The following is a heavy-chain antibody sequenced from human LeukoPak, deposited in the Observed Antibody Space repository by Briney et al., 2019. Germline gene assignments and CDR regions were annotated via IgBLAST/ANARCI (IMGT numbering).Heavy chain of an antibody. V-gene: IGHV1-18*01. CDR1: GYCFNTYG. Sequence: ASVQVSCKTSGYCFNTYGITWVRQAPGQGLEWMGWISGHSGDTQYARKFQGRVTLTTDSSTNTAYMDLRALKSDDTAVYYCLRDASGWFLGVQEFHFWGQGTLVIVSS. J-gene: IGHJ4*02. CDR2: ISGHSGDT. CDR3: LRDASGWFLGVQEFHF. D-gene: IGHD6-19*01.